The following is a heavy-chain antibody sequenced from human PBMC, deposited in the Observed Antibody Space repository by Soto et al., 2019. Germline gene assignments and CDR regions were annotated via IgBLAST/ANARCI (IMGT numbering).Heavy chain of an antibody. Sequence: ETLSLTCSVSVGSISGSYWSWIRQSPGKGLEWLGYVYYTGSTNYSPSLRSRVSISVDTSKNEFSLRLSSVTAADTAVYFCARSVAVPGAHIDYWGQGTQVTVSS. CDR2: VYYTGST. V-gene: IGHV4-59*01. J-gene: IGHJ4*02. D-gene: IGHD6-19*01. CDR3: ARSVAVPGAHIDY. CDR1: VGSISGSY.